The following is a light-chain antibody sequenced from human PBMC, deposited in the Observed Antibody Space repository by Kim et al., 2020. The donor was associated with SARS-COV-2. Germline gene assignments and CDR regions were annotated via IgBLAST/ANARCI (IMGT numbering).Light chain of an antibody. CDR3: QHYSSYPYT. J-gene: IGKJ2*01. V-gene: IGKV1-5*03. CDR2: KAS. CDR1: QSIGVS. Sequence: SASIVDRVTLTCRASQSIGVSLAWYQQKPGKAPKVLISKASSVQNGVPSRFSGSGSGTEFTLSITSLQPDDFATYYCQHYSSYPYTFGQGTKLEI.